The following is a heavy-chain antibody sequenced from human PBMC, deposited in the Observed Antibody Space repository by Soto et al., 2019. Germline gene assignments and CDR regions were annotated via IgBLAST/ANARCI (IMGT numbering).Heavy chain of an antibody. J-gene: IGHJ5*02. V-gene: IGHV1-8*01. D-gene: IGHD3-10*01. CDR1: GYTFTSYD. Sequence: QVQLVQSGAEVKKPGGSVKVSCKASGYTFTSYDINWVRQASGQGLEWVGWMNPNTGDTGYAQKFQGRVTMTRNTSTSKAYMELSSLRSEDTAVYYCARGLKRVRGVIIAYFDPWGQGTLVTVSS. CDR2: MNPNTGDT. CDR3: ARGLKRVRGVIIAYFDP.